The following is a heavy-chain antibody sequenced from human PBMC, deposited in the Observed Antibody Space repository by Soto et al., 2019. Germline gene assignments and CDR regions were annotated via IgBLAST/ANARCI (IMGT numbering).Heavy chain of an antibody. CDR2: ISSSSTYI. CDR3: ARFTHSSTGYTSRSYFDY. V-gene: IGHV3-21*01. CDR1: GFTFSSYT. D-gene: IGHD6-13*01. Sequence: EVQVVESGGGLVTPRGSLRLSCAASGFTFSSYTMNWVRQAPGKGLEWVSSISSSSTYIYYAVSVKGRFTISRDNAKNSLYLQMNSLRAEDTAVYFCARFTHSSTGYTSRSYFDYWGQGTLVTVSS. J-gene: IGHJ4*02.